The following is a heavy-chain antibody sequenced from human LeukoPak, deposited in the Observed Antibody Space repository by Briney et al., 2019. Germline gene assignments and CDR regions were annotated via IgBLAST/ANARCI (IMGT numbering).Heavy chain of an antibody. V-gene: IGHV1-2*02. CDR3: ARSSGRSPNRDYMDV. CDR1: GYTFTGYY. CDR2: INPNSGGT. Sequence: ASVKVSCKASGYTFTGYYMHWVRQAPGQGLEWMGWINPNSGGTNYAQKFQGRVTMTRDTSISTAYMELSRMRSDDTAVYYCARSSGRSPNRDYMDVWGKGTTVTISS. D-gene: IGHD1-14*01. J-gene: IGHJ6*03.